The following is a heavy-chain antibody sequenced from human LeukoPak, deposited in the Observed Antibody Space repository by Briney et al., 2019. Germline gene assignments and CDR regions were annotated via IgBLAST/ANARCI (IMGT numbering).Heavy chain of an antibody. Sequence: GASVKVSCKASGYTFTSYYMHWVRQAPGQGLEWMGIINPSGGSTSYAQKFQGRVTMTRDTSTSTVYMELSSLRSEDTAVYYCAREAAYYYDSSGYYYFRYFDLWGRGTLVTVSS. V-gene: IGHV1-46*01. CDR3: AREAAYYYDSSGYYYFRYFDL. D-gene: IGHD3-22*01. CDR2: INPSGGST. CDR1: GYTFTSYY. J-gene: IGHJ2*01.